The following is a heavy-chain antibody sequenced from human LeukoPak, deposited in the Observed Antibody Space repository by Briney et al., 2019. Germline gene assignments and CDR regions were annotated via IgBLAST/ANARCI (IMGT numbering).Heavy chain of an antibody. D-gene: IGHD3-10*01. CDR2: ISAYNGNT. J-gene: IGHJ6*02. V-gene: IGHV1-18*01. Sequence: ASVKVSCKASGYTFTSYGISWVRQAPGQGLEWMGWISAYNGNTNYAQKLQGRVTMTTDTSTSTAYMELRSLRSDDTAVYYCARDSVLLWFGELSELYGMDVWGQGTTVTVSS. CDR1: GYTFTSYG. CDR3: ARDSVLLWFGELSELYGMDV.